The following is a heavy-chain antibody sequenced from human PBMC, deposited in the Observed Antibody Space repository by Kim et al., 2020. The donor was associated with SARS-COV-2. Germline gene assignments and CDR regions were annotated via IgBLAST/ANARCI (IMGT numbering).Heavy chain of an antibody. V-gene: IGHV3-30*18. CDR2: ISHDGSDK. Sequence: GGSLRLSCAASGFTFSTYTLHWVRQAPGKGLDWLAVISHDGSDKYYADSVKGRFTISRDNSKKTLYLQMNSLRAEDTAVYYWEKDVNQGGRQAKYGMDG. CDR3: EKDVNQGGRQAKYGMDG. D-gene: IGHD1-26*01. CDR1: GFTFSTYT. J-gene: IGHJ6*01.